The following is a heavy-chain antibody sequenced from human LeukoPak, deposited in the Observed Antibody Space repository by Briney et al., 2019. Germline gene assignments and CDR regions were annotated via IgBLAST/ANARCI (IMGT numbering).Heavy chain of an antibody. J-gene: IGHJ4*02. CDR1: GFTFSSYA. Sequence: GGSLRLSCAASGFTFSSYAMSWVRQAPGKGLEWVSAISGSGGSTYYADSVKGRFTISRDNSKNTLYLQMNSLRAEDTAVYYCARGLFMELVVEFMGYWGQGTLVTVSS. CDR2: ISGSGGST. CDR3: ARGLFMELVVEFMGY. D-gene: IGHD6-6*01. V-gene: IGHV3-23*01.